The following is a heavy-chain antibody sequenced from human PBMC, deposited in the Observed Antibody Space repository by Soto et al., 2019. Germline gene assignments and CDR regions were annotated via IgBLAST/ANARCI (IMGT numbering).Heavy chain of an antibody. CDR3: ARIPYYYDTGGTDYF. Sequence: QVQLQESGPGLVKPSQTLSLTCTVSGGSISSGANYWSWVRQGPGKGLEWIGNIYYSGSAYYNPFLKSRLTMSVDTSKNSFSLKLTSVTAADTAVYYCARIPYYYDTGGTDYFWGPGTLVTVSS. D-gene: IGHD3-22*01. J-gene: IGHJ4*02. CDR2: IYYSGSA. V-gene: IGHV4-31*03. CDR1: GGSISSGANY.